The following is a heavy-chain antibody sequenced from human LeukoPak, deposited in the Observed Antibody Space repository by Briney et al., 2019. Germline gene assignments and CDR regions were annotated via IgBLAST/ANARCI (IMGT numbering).Heavy chain of an antibody. CDR2: INWNGGST. CDR3: ARGGTPDYYYYMDV. Sequence: GGSLRLSCAASGFTFDDYGMSWVRQAPGKGLEWVSGINWNGGSTGYADSVKGRFTISRDNAKNSLYLQMNSLRAEDTAVYYCARGGTPDYYYYMDVWGKGTTVTASS. CDR1: GFTFDDYG. V-gene: IGHV3-20*04. D-gene: IGHD2-15*01. J-gene: IGHJ6*03.